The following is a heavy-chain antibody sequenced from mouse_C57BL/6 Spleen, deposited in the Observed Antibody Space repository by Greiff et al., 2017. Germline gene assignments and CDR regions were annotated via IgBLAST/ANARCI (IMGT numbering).Heavy chain of an antibody. CDR3: ARRVLPYYAMDY. CDR2: LYPGDGDT. V-gene: IGHV1-80*01. D-gene: IGHD1-1*01. Sequence: YLLKPGSSVKISCKASGYAFSSYWMNWVKQRPGKGLEWIGQLYPGDGDTNYNGKFKGKATLTADKSSSTAYMQLSSLTSEDSAVYFCARRVLPYYAMDYWGQGTAVTVSS. J-gene: IGHJ4*01. CDR1: GYAFSSYW.